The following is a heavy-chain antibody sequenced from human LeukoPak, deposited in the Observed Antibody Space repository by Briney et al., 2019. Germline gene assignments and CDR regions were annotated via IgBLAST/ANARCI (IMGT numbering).Heavy chain of an antibody. CDR2: IEEDGSGI. CDR3: ARKNGLDY. V-gene: IGHV3-7*01. J-gene: IGHJ4*02. CDR1: GFNFSTYW. Sequence: PGGSLRLSCAASGFNFSTYWMTWVRQVLGKGLEWVANIEEDGSGIYYVDAVKGRFSISRDNAKNSLYLQMNSLRAEDTAVYYCARKNGLDYWGQGTLVTVSS.